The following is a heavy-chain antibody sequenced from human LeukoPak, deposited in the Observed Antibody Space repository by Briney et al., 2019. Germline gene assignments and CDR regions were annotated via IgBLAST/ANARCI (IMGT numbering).Heavy chain of an antibody. J-gene: IGHJ6*03. D-gene: IGHD2-2*01. Sequence: SETLSLTCTVSGGSISSYYWSWIRQPPGKGLEWIGYIYYSGSTNYNPSLRSRVTISVDTSKNQFSLRLSSVTAADTAVYYCARGRRVPAAIYYYYYYMDVWGKGTAVTISS. CDR2: IYYSGST. CDR3: ARGRRVPAAIYYYYYYMDV. CDR1: GGSISSYY. V-gene: IGHV4-59*01.